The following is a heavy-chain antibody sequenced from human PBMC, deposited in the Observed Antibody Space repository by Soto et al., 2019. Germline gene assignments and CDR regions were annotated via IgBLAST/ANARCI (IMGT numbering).Heavy chain of an antibody. CDR3: AKEPAYGDYGLFDY. V-gene: IGHV3-30*18. Sequence: QVPLVESGGGVVQPGRSLRLSCAASGFTFSSYGMHWFRQAPGKGLEWVAVISYDGSNKYYADSVKGRFTISRDNSKNTLYLQMDSLRAEDRAVYYCAKEPAYGDYGLFDYWGQGTLVTVSS. CDR2: ISYDGSNK. J-gene: IGHJ4*02. D-gene: IGHD4-17*01. CDR1: GFTFSSYG.